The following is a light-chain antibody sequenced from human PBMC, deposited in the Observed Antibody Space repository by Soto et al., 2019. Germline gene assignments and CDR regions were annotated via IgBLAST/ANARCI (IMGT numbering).Light chain of an antibody. CDR1: SSDVGSYKL. CDR2: EVT. J-gene: IGLJ3*02. V-gene: IGLV2-23*02. Sequence: QSVLTQPASVSGSPGQSINISCTGTSSDVGSYKLVSWYQQHPGKAPKLMISEVTKRPSGVSTRFSGSKSGNTASLTISGLQPEDESDYYCCSYAGSNTWVFGGGTKLTVL. CDR3: CSYAGSNTWV.